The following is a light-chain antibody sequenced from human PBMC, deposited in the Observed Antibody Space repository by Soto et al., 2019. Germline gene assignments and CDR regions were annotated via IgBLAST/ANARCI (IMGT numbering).Light chain of an antibody. Sequence: DIQMTQSPSSLSASVGDRVTITCQASQDIRNFLNWYQQKPGKAPKLLIYDASNLETVVPSRFSGSGSGTDVTFTISRLQPEDVATYYCQQYDILPTFGQGTKLEIK. V-gene: IGKV1-33*01. CDR1: QDIRNF. CDR3: QQYDILPT. J-gene: IGKJ2*01. CDR2: DAS.